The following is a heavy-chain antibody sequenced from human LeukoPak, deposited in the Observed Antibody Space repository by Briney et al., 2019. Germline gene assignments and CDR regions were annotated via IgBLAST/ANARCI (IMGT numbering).Heavy chain of an antibody. Sequence: GASVKVSCKASGGTFSSYAISWVRQAPGQGLEWMGGIIPIFGTANYAQKFQGRVTITADESTSTAYMELSSLRSEDTAVYYCARSNRYEQWLVRGDYWGQGTLVTVSS. CDR2: IIPIFGTA. CDR3: ARSNRYEQWLVRGDY. V-gene: IGHV1-69*13. J-gene: IGHJ4*02. D-gene: IGHD6-19*01. CDR1: GGTFSSYA.